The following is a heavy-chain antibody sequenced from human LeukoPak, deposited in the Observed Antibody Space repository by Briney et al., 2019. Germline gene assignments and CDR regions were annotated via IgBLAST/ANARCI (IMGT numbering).Heavy chain of an antibody. CDR1: GFTFSNVW. Sequence: GGSLRLSCAASGFTFSNVWMTWVRQAPGRGLEGVGRIQTKKDGETPDYAAPVKGRFTISRDDSKNTLYLQMNSLKIEDTAVYYCTSTLGYWGHGTLVTVSS. D-gene: IGHD3-16*01. CDR3: TSTLGY. J-gene: IGHJ4*01. V-gene: IGHV3-15*01. CDR2: IQTKKDGETP.